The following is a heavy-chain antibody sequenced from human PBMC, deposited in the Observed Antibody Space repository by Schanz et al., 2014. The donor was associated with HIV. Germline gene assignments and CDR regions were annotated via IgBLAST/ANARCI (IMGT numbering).Heavy chain of an antibody. CDR2: ISWNSGSI. CDR3: AKETEQLRYLGYFDY. Sequence: EVQLVESGGGLVKPGGSLRLSCAASGFIFSSYSMNWVRQAPGKGLEWVSGISWNSGSIGYADSVKGRFTISRDNAKNSLYLQMNSLRAEDTALYYCAKETEQLRYLGYFDYWGQGTLVTVSS. J-gene: IGHJ4*02. D-gene: IGHD3-9*01. CDR1: GFIFSSYS. V-gene: IGHV3-9*01.